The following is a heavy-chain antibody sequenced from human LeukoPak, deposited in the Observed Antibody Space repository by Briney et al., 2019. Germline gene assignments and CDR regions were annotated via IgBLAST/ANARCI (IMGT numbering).Heavy chain of an antibody. CDR3: ARTPNKIAAAGPHFDY. Sequence: SETLSLTCTVSGGSISSGGYYWSWIRQHPGKGLEWIVYIYYSGSTYYNPSLKSRVTISVDTSKNQFSLKLSSVTAADTAVYYCARTPNKIAAAGPHFDYWGQGTLVTVSS. J-gene: IGHJ4*02. V-gene: IGHV4-31*03. CDR1: GGSISSGGYY. CDR2: IYYSGST. D-gene: IGHD6-13*01.